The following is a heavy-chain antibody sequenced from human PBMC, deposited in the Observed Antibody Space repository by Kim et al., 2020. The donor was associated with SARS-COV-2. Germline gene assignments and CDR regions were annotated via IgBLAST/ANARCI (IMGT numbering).Heavy chain of an antibody. Sequence: ASVKVSRKASGYTFTTYDITWVRQATGQGLEWMGWMNPNSGNTGYAQKFQGRVTMTRNTSISTAYMELSSLRSEDTAVYYCARVHDYGDFFDTRVVVYYFDYWGQGTLVTVSS. V-gene: IGHV1-8*01. J-gene: IGHJ4*02. D-gene: IGHD4-17*01. CDR3: ARVHDYGDFFDTRVVVYYFDY. CDR1: GYTFTTYD. CDR2: MNPNSGNT.